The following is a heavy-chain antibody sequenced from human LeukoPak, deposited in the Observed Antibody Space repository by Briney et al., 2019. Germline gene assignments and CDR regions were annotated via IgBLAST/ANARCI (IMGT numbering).Heavy chain of an antibody. V-gene: IGHV3-30*03. Sequence: GGSLRLSCAASGFTFSSYGMHWVRQAPGKGLEWVAVISYVESNKYYADSVKGRFTISRDNSENMLYLQMNSLRAEDTAVYYCAIYYSSGYFGFQYWGQGTLVTVSS. J-gene: IGHJ4*02. D-gene: IGHD3-22*01. CDR3: AIYYSSGYFGFQY. CDR2: ISYVESNK. CDR1: GFTFSSYG.